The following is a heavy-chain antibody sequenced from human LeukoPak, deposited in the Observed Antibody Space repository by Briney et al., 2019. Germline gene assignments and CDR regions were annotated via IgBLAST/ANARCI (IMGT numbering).Heavy chain of an antibody. D-gene: IGHD4-23*01. V-gene: IGHV3-23*01. CDR3: AREERLRWTAY. CDR1: GFTFSSYA. CDR2: ISGSGGST. Sequence: GGSLRLSCAASGFTFSSYAMSWVRQAPGKGLEWVSAISGSGGSTYYADSVKGRFTISRDNAKNSLYLQMNSLRAEDTAVYYCAREERLRWTAYWGQGTLVTVSS. J-gene: IGHJ4*02.